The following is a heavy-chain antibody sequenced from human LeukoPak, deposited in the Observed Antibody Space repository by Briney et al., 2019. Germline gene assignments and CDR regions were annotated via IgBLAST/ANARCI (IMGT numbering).Heavy chain of an antibody. D-gene: IGHD1-26*01. V-gene: IGHV3-7*03. CDR1: GFTFSRYW. CDR3: ASDRGSSYYDY. Sequence: GGSLRLSCAASGFTFSRYWMSWVRQAPGMGLEWVANINQDGSEIYYVDSVKGRFTISRDNAKNSLHLQMNSLRAEDAAIYYCASDRGSSYYDYWGRGTLVTVSS. CDR2: INQDGSEI. J-gene: IGHJ4*02.